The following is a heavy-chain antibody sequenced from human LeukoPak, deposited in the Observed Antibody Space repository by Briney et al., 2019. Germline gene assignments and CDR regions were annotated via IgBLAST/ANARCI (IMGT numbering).Heavy chain of an antibody. J-gene: IGHJ2*01. V-gene: IGHV4-4*07. D-gene: IGHD1-26*01. CDR3: ARVWSYYWYFDL. CDR2: IYTSGST. Sequence: PSETLSLTCTVSGGSISSYYWSWIRQPAGKGLEWIGRIYTSGSTNYNPSLKSRVTISVDTSKDQFSLKLSSVTAADTAIYYCARVWSYYWYFDLWGRGTLVTVSS. CDR1: GGSISSYY.